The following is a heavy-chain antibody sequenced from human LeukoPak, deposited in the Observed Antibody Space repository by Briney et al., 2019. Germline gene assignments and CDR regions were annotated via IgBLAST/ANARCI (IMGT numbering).Heavy chain of an antibody. D-gene: IGHD4-17*01. CDR1: GYSFNSYW. V-gene: IGHV5-51*01. CDR3: ARSSVQHSTVTFEY. Sequence: GESLKISCKGSGYSFNSYWIGWVRQMPGKGLEWMGIIYPGDSDTRYSPSFQGQVTISADKSISTAYLQWSSLKAPDTAMYYCARSSVQHSTVTFEYWGLGTLVTISS. J-gene: IGHJ4*02. CDR2: IYPGDSDT.